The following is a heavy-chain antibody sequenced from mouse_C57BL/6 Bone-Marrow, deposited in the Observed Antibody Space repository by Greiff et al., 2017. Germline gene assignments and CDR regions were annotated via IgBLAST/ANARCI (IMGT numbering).Heavy chain of an antibody. J-gene: IGHJ3*01. CDR1: GYTFTDHT. V-gene: IGHV1-78*01. Sequence: QVQLQQSDAELVKPGASVKISCKVSGYTFTDHTIHWMKQRPEQGLEWIGYIYPRDGSTKYNEKFKGKATLTADKSSSTAYMQLNSLTSEDSAVYFYARKFYYYGSSPWFAYWGQGTLVTVSA. CDR3: ARKFYYYGSSPWFAY. CDR2: IYPRDGST. D-gene: IGHD1-1*01.